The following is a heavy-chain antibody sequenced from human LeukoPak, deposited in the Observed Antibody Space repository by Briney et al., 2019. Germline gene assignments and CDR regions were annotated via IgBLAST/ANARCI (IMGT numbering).Heavy chain of an antibody. J-gene: IGHJ4*02. V-gene: IGHV1-2*02. D-gene: IGHD3-22*01. CDR2: INPNSGGT. CDR1: GYTFTGYY. CDR3: VRVPNYYDSSGYSDY. Sequence: ASVKVSCKASGYTFTGYYMHWVRQAPGQGLEWMGWINPNSGGTNYAQKFQGRVTMTRDTSISTAYMELSRLRSDDTAVYYCVRVPNYYDSSGYSDYWGQGTLVTVSS.